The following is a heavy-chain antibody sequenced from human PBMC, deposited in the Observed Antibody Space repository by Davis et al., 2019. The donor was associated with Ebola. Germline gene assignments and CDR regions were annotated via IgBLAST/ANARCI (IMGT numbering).Heavy chain of an antibody. V-gene: IGHV3-30*18. CDR1: GFTFRTYG. CDR2: ISYDGSNK. J-gene: IGHJ4*02. Sequence: PGGSLRLSCAASGFTFRTYGIHWARQAPGKGLEWVAVISYDGSNKYYADSVKGRFTISRDHSKDTLYLQMNSLTAEDTAVYYCANRRTHTIWSGYSDWGQGTLVTVSS. D-gene: IGHD3-3*01. CDR3: ANRRTHTIWSGYSD.